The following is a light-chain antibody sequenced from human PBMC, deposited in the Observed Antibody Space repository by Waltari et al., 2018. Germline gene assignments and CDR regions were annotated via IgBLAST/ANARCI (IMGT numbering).Light chain of an antibody. CDR1: SSNVGRNT. J-gene: IGLJ2*01. CDR2: KNT. CDR3: AAWDDNVNGPV. Sequence: QSVLTQPPSASATPGQRVTISCSGSSSNVGRNTVNWYQQLPGTAPKLLIYKNTHRPSGVPDRCCGSKSGTSASLAISGLQSEDEADYYCAAWDDNVNGPVFGGGTKLAVL. V-gene: IGLV1-44*01.